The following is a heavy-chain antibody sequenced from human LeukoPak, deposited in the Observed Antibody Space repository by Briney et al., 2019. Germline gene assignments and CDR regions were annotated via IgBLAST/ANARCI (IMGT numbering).Heavy chain of an antibody. D-gene: IGHD5-12*01. CDR2: ITGSGNTI. J-gene: IGHJ4*02. V-gene: IGHV3-11*04. CDR1: GFTFSTYY. CDR3: ARVYSGNRSDRDI. Sequence: GGSLRLSCAASGFTFSTYYMGWIRQAPGKGLEWVAYITGSGNTIHYADSVKGRFTISRDNAMNSVYLQMNSLTVEDAAVYFCARVYSGNRSDRDIWGQGTLVTVSS.